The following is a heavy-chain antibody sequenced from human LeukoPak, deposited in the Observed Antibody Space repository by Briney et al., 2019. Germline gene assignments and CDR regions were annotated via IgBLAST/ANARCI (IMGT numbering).Heavy chain of an antibody. V-gene: IGHV4-61*02. J-gene: IGHJ3*02. Sequence: PSETLSLTCTVSGGSISSGSYYWSWIRQPAGKGLEWIGRIYTSGSTNYNPSLKSRVTISVDTSENQFSLKLSSVTAADTAVYYCARELGPPHDAFDIWGQGTMVTVSS. CDR3: ARELGPPHDAFDI. CDR1: GGSISSGSYY. D-gene: IGHD3-10*01. CDR2: IYTSGST.